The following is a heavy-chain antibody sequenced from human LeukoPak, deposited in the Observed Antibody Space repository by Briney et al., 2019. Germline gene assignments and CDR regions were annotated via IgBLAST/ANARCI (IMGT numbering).Heavy chain of an antibody. CDR2: ISAYNGNT. CDR3: ARTGPPNRYSVGYFDY. CDR1: GYTFTSYG. J-gene: IGHJ4*02. Sequence: ASVKVSCKASGYTFTSYGISWVRQAPGQGLERMGWISAYNGNTNYAQKLQGRVTMTTDTSTSTAYMELRSLRSDDTAVYYCARTGPPNRYSVGYFDYWGQGTLVTVSS. V-gene: IGHV1-18*04. D-gene: IGHD3-9*01.